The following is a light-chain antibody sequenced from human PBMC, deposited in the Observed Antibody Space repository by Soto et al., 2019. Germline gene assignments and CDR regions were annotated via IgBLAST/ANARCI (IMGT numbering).Light chain of an antibody. V-gene: IGKV1-5*01. CDR1: QSLSNR. CDR3: QSSAAVCA. J-gene: IGKJ1*01. Sequence: DVLRTESPYCLSPAVGDIVNNPFRASQSLSNRLAWYQQKPGKAPKVLIYDASSLESGVPSRFSGSGSGTDFILTICSLQPDDFATYYCQSSAAVCAFGHVTKVDIK. CDR2: DAS.